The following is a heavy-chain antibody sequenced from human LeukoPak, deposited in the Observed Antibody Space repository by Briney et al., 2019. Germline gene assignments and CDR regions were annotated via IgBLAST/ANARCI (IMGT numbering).Heavy chain of an antibody. J-gene: IGHJ4*02. V-gene: IGHV4-30-4*08. CDR1: GVSISSGDYY. CDR3: ARDRHDFWSGGLDY. CDR2: IYYSGST. Sequence: PSETLSLTCTVSGVSISSGDYYWRWLRQPPGKGLEWIGYIYYSGSTYYNPSLKSRVTISVDTSKNQFFLKRSSVTAADTALYYCARDRHDFWSGGLDYWGQGTLVTVSS. D-gene: IGHD3-3*01.